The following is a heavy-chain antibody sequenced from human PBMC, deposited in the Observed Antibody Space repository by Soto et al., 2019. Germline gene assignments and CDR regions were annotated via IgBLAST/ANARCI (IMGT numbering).Heavy chain of an antibody. CDR1: GFTFSIYS. D-gene: IGHD3-10*01. V-gene: IGHV3-21*01. Sequence: GGSLRLSCAASGFTFSIYSMNWVRHAPGKGLEWVSSISSSSSYIYYADSVKGRFTISRDNAKNSLYLQMNSLRAEDTAVYYCARTHHYYGSGSNDPWGQGTLVTVSS. CDR3: ARTHHYYGSGSNDP. CDR2: ISSSSSYI. J-gene: IGHJ5*02.